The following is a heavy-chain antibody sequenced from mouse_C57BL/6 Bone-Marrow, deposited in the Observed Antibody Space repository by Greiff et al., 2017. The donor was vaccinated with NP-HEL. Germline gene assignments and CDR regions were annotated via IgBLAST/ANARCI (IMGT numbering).Heavy chain of an antibody. CDR2: IYPGDGDT. CDR1: GYAFSSSW. D-gene: IGHD1-1*01. J-gene: IGHJ1*03. Sequence: QVQLQQSGPELVKPGASVKISCKASGYAFSSSWMNWVKQRPGKGLEWIGRIYPGDGDTNYNGKFKGKATLTADKSSSTAYMQLSSLTSEDAAVYFCARTTGVYGYWDFDDWGTGTTVTVSS. CDR3: ARTTGVYGYWDFDD. V-gene: IGHV1-82*01.